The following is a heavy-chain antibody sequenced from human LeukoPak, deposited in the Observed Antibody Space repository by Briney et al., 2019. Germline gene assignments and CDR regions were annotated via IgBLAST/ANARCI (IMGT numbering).Heavy chain of an antibody. CDR3: ATTYSSSAEIDY. J-gene: IGHJ4*02. V-gene: IGHV1-2*02. Sequence: ASVKVSCKASGYTFTGYYMHWVRQAPGQGLEWMGWINPNSGGTNYAQKFQGRVTMTRDTSISTAHMELSRLRSDDTAVYYCATTYSSSAEIDYWGQGTLVTVSS. CDR1: GYTFTGYY. D-gene: IGHD6-6*01. CDR2: INPNSGGT.